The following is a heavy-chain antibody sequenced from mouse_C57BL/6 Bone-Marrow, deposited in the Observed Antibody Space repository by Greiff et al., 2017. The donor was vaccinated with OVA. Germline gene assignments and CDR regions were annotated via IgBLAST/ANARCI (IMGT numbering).Heavy chain of an antibody. CDR3: ASSDGYYHDY. Sequence: EVKLLESGGDLVKPGGSLKLSCAASGFTFSSYGMSWVRQTPDKRLEWVATISSGGSYTYYPDSVKGRFTISRDNAKNTLYLQMSSLKSEDTAVYYCASSDGYYHDYWGQGTTLTVSS. D-gene: IGHD2-3*01. CDR2: ISSGGSYT. J-gene: IGHJ2*01. V-gene: IGHV5-6*01. CDR1: GFTFSSYG.